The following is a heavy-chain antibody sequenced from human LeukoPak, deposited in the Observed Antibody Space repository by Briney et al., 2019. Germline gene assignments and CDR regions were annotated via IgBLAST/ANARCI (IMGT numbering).Heavy chain of an antibody. CDR2: ISGSGGST. D-gene: IGHD5-12*01. J-gene: IGHJ6*04. V-gene: IGHV3-23*01. CDR3: AQNSGYDVYYGMDV. CDR1: GFTFSNYA. Sequence: GGSLRLSCAVSGFTFSNYAMSWVRQAPGKGLEWVSAISGSGGSTYYADSVKGRFTISRDNSKNTLYLQMSSLRAEDTAVYYCAQNSGYDVYYGMDVWGKGPTVTVSS.